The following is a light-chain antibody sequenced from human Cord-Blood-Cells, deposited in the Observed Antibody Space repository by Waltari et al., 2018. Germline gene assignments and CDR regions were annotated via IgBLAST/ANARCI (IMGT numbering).Light chain of an antibody. V-gene: IGKV3-20*01. CDR3: QQYGSSPPIT. CDR2: GAS. CDR1: QSVSCSY. Sequence: EIVLTQSPGTLSLSPGERATLYCRASQSVSCSYLAWYQQKPGQAPMLLIYGASSRATGIADRFSGSGSGTDFTLTISRLEPEDFAVYYCQQYGSSPPITFGPGTKVDIK. J-gene: IGKJ3*01.